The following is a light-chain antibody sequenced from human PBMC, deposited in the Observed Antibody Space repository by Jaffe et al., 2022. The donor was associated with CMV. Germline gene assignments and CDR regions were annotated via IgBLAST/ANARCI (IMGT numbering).Light chain of an antibody. J-gene: IGKJ4*01. V-gene: IGKV3-11*01. Sequence: EIVLTQSPATLSLSPGERATLSCRASQNVSTYLAWYQQKPGQAPRLLIYEAFNRATGIPARFSGSGSGTDFTLTISSLETEDFAVYYCQQRSNWPRLTFGGGTKVELK. CDR1: QNVSTY. CDR3: QQRSNWPRLT. CDR2: EAF.